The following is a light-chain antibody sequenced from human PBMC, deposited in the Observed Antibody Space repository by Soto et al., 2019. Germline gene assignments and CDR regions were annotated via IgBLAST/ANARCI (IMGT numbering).Light chain of an antibody. J-gene: IGKJ5*01. CDR2: GAS. CDR1: QSIGSSY. V-gene: IGKV3-20*01. Sequence: EVVLTQSPGTLSLSPGERATLSCRASQSIGSSYFAWYQQKPGQAPRLLIFGASTRATGIPDRFSGSGAGAYFNLTISRLEPADFGVYYCQQYGSSHTFGQGTRLEIK. CDR3: QQYGSSHT.